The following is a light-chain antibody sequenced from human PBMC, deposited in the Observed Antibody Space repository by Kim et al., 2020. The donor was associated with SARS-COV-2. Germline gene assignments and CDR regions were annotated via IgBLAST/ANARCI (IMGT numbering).Light chain of an antibody. CDR1: SLRSYD. CDR3: NSRDTSGNHHVV. Sequence: LGQTVRITCQGDSLRSYDASWYQQKPGQAPVLVIYDKNNRPSGIPDRFSGSSSGNTASLTITGAQAEDEADYYCNSRDTSGNHHVVFGGGTQLTVL. CDR2: DKN. J-gene: IGLJ2*01. V-gene: IGLV3-19*01.